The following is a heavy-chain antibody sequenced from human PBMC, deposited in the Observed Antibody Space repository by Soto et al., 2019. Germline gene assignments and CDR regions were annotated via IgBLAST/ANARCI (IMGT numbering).Heavy chain of an antibody. CDR3: ARGHRDGYNREFLSHLDY. D-gene: IGHD3-10*01. Sequence: PSETLSLTCTVYGGSFRGYYWSWIRQRPGKGLEWIGEINHSGSTNYNPSLKSRVTISVDTSKNQFSLKLSSVTAADTAVYYCARGHRDGYNREFLSHLDYWGQGTLVTVSS. CDR1: GGSFRGYY. V-gene: IGHV4-34*01. CDR2: INHSGST. J-gene: IGHJ4*02.